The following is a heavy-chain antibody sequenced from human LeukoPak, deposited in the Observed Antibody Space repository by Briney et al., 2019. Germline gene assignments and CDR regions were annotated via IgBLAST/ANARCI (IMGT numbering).Heavy chain of an antibody. CDR1: GGSISSSSYY. Sequence: SETLSLTCTVSGGSISSSSYYWGWIRQPPGKGLEWIGSIYYSGSTYYNPSLKSRVTISVDTSKNQFSLKLSSVTAADTAVYYCARLNSGSLSATAFDYWGQGTLVTVSS. CDR3: ARLNSGSLSATAFDY. CDR2: IYYSGST. J-gene: IGHJ4*02. D-gene: IGHD1-26*01. V-gene: IGHV4-39*01.